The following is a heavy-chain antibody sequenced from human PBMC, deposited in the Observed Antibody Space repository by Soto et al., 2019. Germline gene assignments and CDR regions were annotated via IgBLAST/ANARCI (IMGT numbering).Heavy chain of an antibody. CDR3: ARDSPKVVTHGTEDFQH. CDR1: GFTFSSDS. J-gene: IGHJ1*01. Sequence: EVQLVESGGGLVKPGGSLRLSCAASGFTFSSDSMNWVRQAPGKGLEWVAPISSSSSDIYYDDSVKGRFTISRDNAKNSLYLQMNSRRAEDTAVYYCARDSPKVVTHGTEDFQHWGQGTLVTVSS. CDR2: ISSSSSDI. V-gene: IGHV3-21*01. D-gene: IGHD3-22*01.